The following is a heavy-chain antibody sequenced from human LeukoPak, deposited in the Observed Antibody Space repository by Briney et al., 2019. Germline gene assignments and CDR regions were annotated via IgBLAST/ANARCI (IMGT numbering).Heavy chain of an antibody. D-gene: IGHD6-19*01. CDR2: ISNNGGST. V-gene: IGHV3-64*02. Sequence: GGSLRLSCAASEFTFSSYSMHWLRQAPGKGLEYVASISNNGGSTYYADSVKGRFTVSRDNSKNTLYLQMGSLRGEDMAMYYCARLAVAGTFSWYDPWGQGTLVTVSS. CDR1: EFTFSSYS. CDR3: ARLAVAGTFSWYDP. J-gene: IGHJ5*02.